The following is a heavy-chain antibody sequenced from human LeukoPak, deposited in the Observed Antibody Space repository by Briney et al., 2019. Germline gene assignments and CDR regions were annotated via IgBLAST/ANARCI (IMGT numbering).Heavy chain of an antibody. Sequence: SETLSLTCTVSGGSISSSSYYWGWIRQPPGKGLEWIGYIYYSGSTNYNPSLKSRVTISVDTSKNQFSLKLSSVTAADTAVYYCARSPTDYDSSSYYWGQGTLVTVSS. D-gene: IGHD3-22*01. CDR2: IYYSGST. V-gene: IGHV4-61*05. CDR1: GGSISSSSYY. J-gene: IGHJ4*02. CDR3: ARSPTDYDSSSYY.